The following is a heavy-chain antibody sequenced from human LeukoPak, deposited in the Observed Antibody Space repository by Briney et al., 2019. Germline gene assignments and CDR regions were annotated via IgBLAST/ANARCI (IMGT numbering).Heavy chain of an antibody. CDR2: ISSSSSFI. J-gene: IGHJ2*01. D-gene: IGHD2-2*02. V-gene: IGHV3-21*06. Sequence: GGSLRLSCAASGFTFNTYSMSWVRQAPGKGLEWVSSISSSSSFIYYADSVKGRFTISRDNAKNSVYLHMNSLRPEDTAVYYCARPHCSSTSCYRYFDVWGRGTRVTVSS. CDR1: GFTFNTYS. CDR3: ARPHCSSTSCYRYFDV.